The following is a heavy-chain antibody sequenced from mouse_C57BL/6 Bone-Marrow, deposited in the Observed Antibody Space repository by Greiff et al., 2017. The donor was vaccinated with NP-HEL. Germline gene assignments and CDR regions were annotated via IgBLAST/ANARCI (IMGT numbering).Heavy chain of an antibody. Sequence: DVQLVESGGGLVKPGGSLKLSCAASGFTFSSYAMSWVRQTPEKRLEWVATISDGGSYTYYPDNVKGRFTISRDNAKNNLYLQMSHLKSEDTAKYYVAGNYYGSHMDYGGQGTSVTVSA. CDR2: ISDGGSYT. CDR1: GFTFSSYA. CDR3: AGNYYGSHMDY. J-gene: IGHJ4*01. D-gene: IGHD1-1*01. V-gene: IGHV5-4*01.